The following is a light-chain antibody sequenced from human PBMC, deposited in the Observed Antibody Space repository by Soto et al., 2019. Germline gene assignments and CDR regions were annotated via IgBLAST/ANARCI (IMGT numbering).Light chain of an antibody. J-gene: IGKJ1*01. CDR3: QQYNSYSPT. CDR2: RAS. Sequence: DIQITQSPSTLSASVGDRVTITCRASQSISTWLAWYQQEPGKAPNLLIHRASSLQSGVPSGFSGSGSGTYFTLTISSLHPDDFATYYCQQYNSYSPTFGQGTRVEIK. V-gene: IGKV1-5*03. CDR1: QSISTW.